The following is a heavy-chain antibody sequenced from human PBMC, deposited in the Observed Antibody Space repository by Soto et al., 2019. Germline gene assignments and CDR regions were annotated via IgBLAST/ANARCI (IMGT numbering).Heavy chain of an antibody. Sequence: SETLSLTCTVSGGSISSGGYYWSWIRQHPGKGLEWIGYIYYSGGTYYNPSLKSRVTISVDTSKNQFSLKLSSVAAADTAVYYCARDLVIHSSSSNYGMDVWGQGTTVTVSS. D-gene: IGHD6-13*01. CDR1: GGSISSGGYY. J-gene: IGHJ6*02. CDR2: IYYSGGT. CDR3: ARDLVIHSSSSNYGMDV. V-gene: IGHV4-31*03.